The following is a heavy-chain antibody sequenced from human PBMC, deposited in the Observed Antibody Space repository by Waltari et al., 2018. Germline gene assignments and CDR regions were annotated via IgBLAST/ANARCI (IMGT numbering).Heavy chain of an antibody. CDR3: ATYIGASLGTAAFDV. V-gene: IGHV4-39*01. D-gene: IGHD5-12*01. CDR1: GVSITSSRHY. Sequence: QLQLQESGPGLVKPSETLSFTCSVSGVSITSSRHYWAWIRQPPGQGLEWIATMSYSGATYSSPSPKIRVTISRDTSKNQLSLKLGSVTAADTAIYYCATYIGASLGTAAFDVWGQGTMVTVSS. J-gene: IGHJ3*01. CDR2: MSYSGAT.